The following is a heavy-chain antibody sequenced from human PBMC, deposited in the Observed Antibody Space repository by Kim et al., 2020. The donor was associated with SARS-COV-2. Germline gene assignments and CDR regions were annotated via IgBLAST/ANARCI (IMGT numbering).Heavy chain of an antibody. D-gene: IGHD3-10*01. CDR2: ISSSSSYI. CDR1: GFTFSSYS. J-gene: IGHJ6*02. Sequence: GGSLRLSCAASGFTFSSYSMNWVRQAPGKGLEWVSSISSSSSYIYYADSVKGRFTISRDNAKNSLYLQMNSLRAEDTAVYYCARDLMVQGVDDYYYYYGMDVWGQGTTVTVSS. CDR3: ARDLMVQGVDDYYYYYGMDV. V-gene: IGHV3-21*01.